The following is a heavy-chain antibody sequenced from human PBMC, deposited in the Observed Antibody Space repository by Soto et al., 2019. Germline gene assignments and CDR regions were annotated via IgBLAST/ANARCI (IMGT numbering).Heavy chain of an antibody. CDR2: INPSGGST. J-gene: IGHJ4*02. V-gene: IGHV1-46*01. D-gene: IGHD3-22*01. CDR1: GYTFTSYY. Sequence: QVQLVQSGAEVKKPGASVKVSCKASGYTFTSYYMHWVRQAPGQGLEWMGIINPSGGSTSYAQKLQGRVTMTRDTSTSTVYMELSSLRSEDTAVYYCARTYFYHSSGYYYFDYWGQGTLVTVSS. CDR3: ARTYFYHSSGYYYFDY.